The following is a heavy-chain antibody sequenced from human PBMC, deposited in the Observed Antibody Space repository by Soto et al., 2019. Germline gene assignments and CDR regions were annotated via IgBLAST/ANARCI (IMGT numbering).Heavy chain of an antibody. CDR2: ISGGGGGT. CDR3: AKDVHYDSRGGLDC. CDR1: GFTFDNFA. Sequence: TGGSLRLSCTTSGFTFDNFAMSWVRQAPGRGLEWVSAISGGGGGTYYADSGKGRFIISRDNSKNTVFLQVKGLRTEDTAIYYCAKDVHYDSRGGLDCWGQGTLVIVSS. J-gene: IGHJ4*02. V-gene: IGHV3-23*01. D-gene: IGHD3-22*01.